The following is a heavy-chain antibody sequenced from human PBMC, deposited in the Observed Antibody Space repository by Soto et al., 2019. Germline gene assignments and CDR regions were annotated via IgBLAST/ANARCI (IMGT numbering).Heavy chain of an antibody. CDR2: MNPNSGNT. D-gene: IGHD2-8*01. Sequence: VASVKVSCKASGYTFTSYDINWVRQATGQGLEWMGWMNPNSGNTGYAQKFQGRVTMTRNTSISTAYMELSSLRSDDTAVYYCARGFGYCTNVVCYNYYYDGMDVWGQGITFT. CDR1: GYTFTSYD. V-gene: IGHV1-8*01. CDR3: ARGFGYCTNVVCYNYYYDGMDV. J-gene: IGHJ6*02.